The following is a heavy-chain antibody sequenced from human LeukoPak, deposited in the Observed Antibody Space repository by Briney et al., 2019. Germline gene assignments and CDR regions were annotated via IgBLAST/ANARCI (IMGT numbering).Heavy chain of an antibody. V-gene: IGHV3-23*01. CDR2: ISGSGGST. J-gene: IGHJ4*02. Sequence: GGSLRLSCAASGFTFSSYAMSWVRQAPGKWLEWVSAISGSGGSTYYADSVKGRFTISRDNSKDTLYLQMNSRRAEATAVYYGAKGLGDFWSAGEDYWGQGTLVTVSS. CDR3: AKGLGDFWSAGEDY. CDR1: GFTFSSYA. D-gene: IGHD3-3*01.